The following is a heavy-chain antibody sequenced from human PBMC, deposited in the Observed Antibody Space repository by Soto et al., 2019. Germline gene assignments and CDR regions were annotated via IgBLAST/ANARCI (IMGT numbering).Heavy chain of an antibody. Sequence: QVQLQESGPGLVKPSQTLSLTCTVSAGSISSGDYYWSWIRQPPGKGLEWIGDIYYSWHTYYNPSLKSRVNILVDTAKNQFSLRVSVVTAADTAVYYCARALIQLWPHYYYGMDLWGHGTTVTVSS. D-gene: IGHD5-18*01. CDR2: IYYSWHT. CDR1: AGSISSGDYY. J-gene: IGHJ6*02. V-gene: IGHV4-30-4*01. CDR3: ARALIQLWPHYYYGMDL.